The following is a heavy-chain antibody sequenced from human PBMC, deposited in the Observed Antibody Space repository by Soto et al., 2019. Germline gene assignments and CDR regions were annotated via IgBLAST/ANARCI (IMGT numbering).Heavy chain of an antibody. J-gene: IGHJ1*01. CDR2: IYSGGST. CDR3: ARAFHGDYNH. D-gene: IGHD4-17*01. Sequence: GGSLRLSCAASGFTVSSNYMSWVRQAPGRGLEWVSVIYSGGSTYYADSVKGRFTISRDNSKNTLYLQMNSLRAEDTAVYYCARAFHGDYNHWGQGTLVTVSS. V-gene: IGHV3-53*01. CDR1: GFTVSSNY.